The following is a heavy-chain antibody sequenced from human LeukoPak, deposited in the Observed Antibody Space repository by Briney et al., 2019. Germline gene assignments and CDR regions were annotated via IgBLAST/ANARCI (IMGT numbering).Heavy chain of an antibody. Sequence: ASVKVSCKASGYTFPSYFMHWVRQAPGQGLEWMGIINPTGGSTTYAQKFQGRVTMTRDTSTSTVYMELSSLRSDDTAVYYCARGSTVDTVATPLKYWGQGTLVTVSS. CDR2: INPTGGST. J-gene: IGHJ4*02. V-gene: IGHV1-46*01. CDR1: GYTFPSYF. CDR3: ARGSTVDTVATPLKY. D-gene: IGHD5-12*01.